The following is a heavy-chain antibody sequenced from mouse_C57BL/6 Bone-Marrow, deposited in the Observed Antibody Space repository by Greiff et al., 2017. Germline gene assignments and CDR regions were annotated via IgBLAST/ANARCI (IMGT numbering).Heavy chain of an antibody. CDR2: IYPRSGNT. J-gene: IGHJ4*01. V-gene: IGHV1-81*01. D-gene: IGHD1-1*01. CDR3: ASPYGSSHPH. CDR1: GYTFTSYG. Sequence: VQLKESGAELARPGASVKLSCKASGYTFTSYGISWVKQRTGQGLEWIGEIYPRSGNTYYNEKFKGKATLTADKSSSTAYMELRSLTSEDSAVYFCASPYGSSHPHWGQGTSVTVSS.